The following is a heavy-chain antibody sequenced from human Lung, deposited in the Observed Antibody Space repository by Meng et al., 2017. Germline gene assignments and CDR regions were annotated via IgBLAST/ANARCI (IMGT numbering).Heavy chain of an antibody. D-gene: IGHD4-11*01. CDR3: ARGPTTMAHDFDY. J-gene: IGHJ4*02. Sequence: QWRLQQWGDELLKPSGTLSLTGVVSGGSFSDYYWSWIRQPPGKGLEWIGEINHSGRTNYNPSLESRATISVDTSQNNLSLKLSSVTAADSAVYYCARGPTTMAHDFDYWGQGTLVTVSS. CDR1: GGSFSDYY. V-gene: IGHV4-34*01. CDR2: INHSGRT.